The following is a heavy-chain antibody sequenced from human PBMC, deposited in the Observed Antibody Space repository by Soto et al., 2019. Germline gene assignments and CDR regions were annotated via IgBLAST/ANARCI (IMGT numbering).Heavy chain of an antibody. Sequence: QVQLVQSGAEVKKPGASVKVSCKAAAYTFTSYDINWVRQATGQDFEWMGWMNPNNGNTAYAQKLQGRVTMTRDTSKSTAFMELSSLTSEDTAVYYCARGPRNWGVDYWGQGTLVTVSS. J-gene: IGHJ4*02. D-gene: IGHD7-27*01. CDR2: MNPNNGNT. V-gene: IGHV1-8*01. CDR1: AYTFTSYD. CDR3: ARGPRNWGVDY.